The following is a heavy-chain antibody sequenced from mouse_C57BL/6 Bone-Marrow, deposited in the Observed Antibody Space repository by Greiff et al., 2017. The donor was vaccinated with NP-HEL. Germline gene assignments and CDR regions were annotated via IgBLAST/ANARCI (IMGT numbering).Heavy chain of an antibody. CDR1: GYTFTDYY. Sequence: EVQLKQSGPVLVKPGASVKMSCKASGYTFTDYYMNWVKQSHGKSLEWIGVINPYNGGTSYNQKFKGKATLTVDKSSSTAYMELNSLTSEDSAVYYCARDWLYAMDYWGQGTSVTVSS. J-gene: IGHJ4*01. CDR3: ARDWLYAMDY. D-gene: IGHD4-1*01. V-gene: IGHV1-19*01. CDR2: INPYNGGT.